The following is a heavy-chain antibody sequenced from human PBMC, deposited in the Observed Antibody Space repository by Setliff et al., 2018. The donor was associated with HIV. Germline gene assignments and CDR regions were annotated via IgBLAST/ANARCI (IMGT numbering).Heavy chain of an antibody. CDR3: ARGRDYTGSWFRPFYLDF. J-gene: IGHJ4*01. V-gene: IGHV4-4*02. CDR1: GGSISSSNW. CDR2: IYHSGST. D-gene: IGHD3-3*01. Sequence: SETLSLTCAVSGGSISSSNWWSWVRQPPGKGLEWIGEIYHSGSTAYNLALESRVSMSIDTSKNQFSLKLTSVTAADTAIYYCARGRDYTGSWFRPFYLDFWGHGNLVTVSS.